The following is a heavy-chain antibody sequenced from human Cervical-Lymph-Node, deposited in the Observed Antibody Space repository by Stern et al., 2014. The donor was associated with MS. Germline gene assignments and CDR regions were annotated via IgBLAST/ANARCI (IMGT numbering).Heavy chain of an antibody. CDR3: AREWIYEVSWFDS. CDR2: IYSTGGA. D-gene: IGHD5/OR15-5a*01. J-gene: IGHJ5*01. V-gene: IGHV4-61*02. CDR1: GGSISSGSHY. Sequence: QVQLQESGPGLVKPSQTLSLTCTVSGGSISSGSHYWSWIRQPAGKGLEWVGRIYSTGGADYNPSLKGRVTMSVDTSKAQFPLELRSVTAADTAMYYCAREWIYEVSWFDSWGQGSLVIVSS.